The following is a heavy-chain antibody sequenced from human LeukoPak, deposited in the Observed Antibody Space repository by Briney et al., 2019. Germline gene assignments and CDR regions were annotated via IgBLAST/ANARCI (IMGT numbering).Heavy chain of an antibody. CDR1: GGSISSSNW. Sequence: SETLSLTCAVSGGSISSSNWWSWVRQPPGKGLEWIGEIYHSGSTNYNPSLKSRVTISVDKSKNQFSLKLSSVTAADTAVYYCARVGHTTYYYDKRGTFDIWGQGTMVTVSS. CDR2: IYHSGST. V-gene: IGHV4-4*02. D-gene: IGHD3-22*01. CDR3: ARVGHTTYYYDKRGTFDI. J-gene: IGHJ3*02.